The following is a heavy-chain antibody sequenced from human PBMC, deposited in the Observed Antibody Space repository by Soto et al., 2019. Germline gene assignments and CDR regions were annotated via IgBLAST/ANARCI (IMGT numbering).Heavy chain of an antibody. CDR1: GYTFTGYY. CDR2: INPNSGGT. D-gene: IGHD2-8*01. CDR3: AREAVVLMVYANNWFDP. Sequence: QVQLVQSGAEVKKPGASVKVSCKASGYTFTGYYMHWVRQAPGQGLEWMGWINPNSGGTNYAQKFQGRVTMTRDTSISTSYMERSRLRSDDTAVYYGAREAVVLMVYANNWFDPWGQGTLVTVSS. J-gene: IGHJ5*02. V-gene: IGHV1-2*02.